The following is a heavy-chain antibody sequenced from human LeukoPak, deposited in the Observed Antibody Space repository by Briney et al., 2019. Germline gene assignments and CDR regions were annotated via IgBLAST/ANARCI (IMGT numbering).Heavy chain of an antibody. V-gene: IGHV3-23*01. Sequence: GGSLRLSCAASGFTFSSYAMSWVCQAPGKGLEWVSAISGSGGSTYYADSVKGRFTISRDNSKNTLYLQMNSLRAEDTAVYYCEKQQDYDYVWGSYRYQGNFDYWGQGTLVTVSS. J-gene: IGHJ4*02. D-gene: IGHD3-16*02. CDR2: ISGSGGST. CDR1: GFTFSSYA. CDR3: EKQQDYDYVWGSYRYQGNFDY.